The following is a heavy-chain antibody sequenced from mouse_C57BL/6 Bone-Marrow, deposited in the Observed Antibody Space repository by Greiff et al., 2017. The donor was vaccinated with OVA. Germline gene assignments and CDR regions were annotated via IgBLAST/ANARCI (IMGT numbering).Heavy chain of an antibody. CDR3: AREGITTAMEG. D-gene: IGHD1-1*01. Sequence: VQLQQSGAELARPGASVKLSCKASGYTFTSYGISWVKQRTGQGLEWIGEIYPRSGNTYYNEKFKGKATLTADKSSSTAYMELRSLTAEDAAVDCCAREGITTAMEGWGEGTSVTVSS. CDR2: IYPRSGNT. CDR1: GYTFTSYG. J-gene: IGHJ4*01. V-gene: IGHV1-81*01.